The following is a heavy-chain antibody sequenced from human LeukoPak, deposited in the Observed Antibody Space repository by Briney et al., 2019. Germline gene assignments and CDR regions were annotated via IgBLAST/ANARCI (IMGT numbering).Heavy chain of an antibody. Sequence: PSETLSLTCTVSRASLSSGRHYWAWIRLPPGKGLEWIGTVFYTGSTYYNPSLKSRVTMSVDTSHNQFSLKLNSVTAADTAIYFCARRSPTSQVWFDPWGLGTRVTVSS. CDR3: ARRSPTSQVWFDP. CDR1: RASLSSGRHY. V-gene: IGHV4-39*01. CDR2: VFYTGST. J-gene: IGHJ5*02.